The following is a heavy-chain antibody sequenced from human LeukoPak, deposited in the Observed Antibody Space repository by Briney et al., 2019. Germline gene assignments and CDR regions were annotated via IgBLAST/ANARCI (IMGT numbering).Heavy chain of an antibody. V-gene: IGHV3-7*01. D-gene: IGHD6-13*01. CDR1: GFTFSRFW. Sequence: GGSLRLSCVASGFTFSRFWMSWVRQAPGKGLEWVANLSQDGSEKYYVDSVKGRFTISRDNTKNSLYLQMNSLRAEDTAVYSCAKEGRSTTPGYWGQGTLVTVSS. CDR3: AKEGRSTTPGY. J-gene: IGHJ4*02. CDR2: LSQDGSEK.